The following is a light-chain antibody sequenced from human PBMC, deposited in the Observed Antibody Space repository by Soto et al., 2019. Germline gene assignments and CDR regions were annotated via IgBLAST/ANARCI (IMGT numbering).Light chain of an antibody. CDR3: QQYDTYRT. V-gene: IGKV1-5*03. J-gene: IGKJ1*01. CDR2: KAS. Sequence: DIQMTQSPSTLSASVGDRVTITCRASQSISNWLAWYQQKPGKAPKLLIYKASSLPGGVPSRFSGSGSGTEFTLTISSLQPDDFATYYCQQYDTYRTFGQGTKVEIK. CDR1: QSISNW.